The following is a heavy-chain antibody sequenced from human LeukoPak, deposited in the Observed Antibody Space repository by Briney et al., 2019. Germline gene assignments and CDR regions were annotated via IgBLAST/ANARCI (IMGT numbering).Heavy chain of an antibody. CDR1: GLTLSGYW. V-gene: IGHV3-74*01. Sequence: GGSLRLSCSAPGLTLSGYWMHWVRQIPGKGLVWVSRIDSDGSGTSYADSVKGRFTISRDNSKNTLYLQMNSLRAEDTAVYYCAKDGIAATAAKFFQHWGQGTLVTVSS. D-gene: IGHD6-13*01. CDR3: AKDGIAATAAKFFQH. J-gene: IGHJ1*01. CDR2: IDSDGSGT.